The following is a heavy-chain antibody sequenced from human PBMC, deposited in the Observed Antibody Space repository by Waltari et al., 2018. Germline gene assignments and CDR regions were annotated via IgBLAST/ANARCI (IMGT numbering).Heavy chain of an antibody. CDR2: IHRSGRS. V-gene: IGHV4-4*02. J-gene: IGHJ1*01. CDR1: GYSMNSHSW. D-gene: IGHD3-9*01. CDR3: ARDRGIGLFLDS. Sequence: QLQLQESGPGLVKPSGTLSLTCTVLGYSMNSHSWWSWVRQSPEKGLEWVGQIHRSGRSNYNPSLESRVTISLDSSNNQFYLRLTSTTAADTAVYYCARDRGIGLFLDSWGQGTLVTVSP.